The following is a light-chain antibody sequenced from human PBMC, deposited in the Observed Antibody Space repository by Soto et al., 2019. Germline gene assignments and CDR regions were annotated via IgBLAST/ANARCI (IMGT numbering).Light chain of an antibody. Sequence: DIQMTQSPSSLSASVGDRVTITCRASQSISSYLNWYQQKPGKAPKLLIYAASSLQSGVPSRFSGSGSGTDFTLTISSLQPEDFATYYCQQSYSTPRGFGRGTKLEIK. CDR2: AAS. CDR1: QSISSY. J-gene: IGKJ2*03. V-gene: IGKV1-39*01. CDR3: QQSYSTPRG.